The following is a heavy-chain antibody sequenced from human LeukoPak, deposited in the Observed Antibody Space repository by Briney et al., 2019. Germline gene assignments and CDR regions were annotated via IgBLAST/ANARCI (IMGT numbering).Heavy chain of an antibody. Sequence: GGSLRLSCAASGFTFSSCSMNWVRQAPGKGLEWVSSISSSSSYIYYADSVKGRFTISRDNAKNSLYLQMNSLRAEDTAVYYCARDVGATFWFDPWGQGTLVTVSS. CDR3: ARDVGATFWFDP. CDR2: ISSSSSYI. CDR1: GFTFSSCS. V-gene: IGHV3-21*01. J-gene: IGHJ5*02. D-gene: IGHD1-26*01.